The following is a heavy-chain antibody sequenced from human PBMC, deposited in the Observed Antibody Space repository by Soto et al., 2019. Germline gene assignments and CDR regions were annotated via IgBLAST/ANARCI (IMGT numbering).Heavy chain of an antibody. CDR2: MNPNSGNT. D-gene: IGHD3-22*01. V-gene: IGHV1-8*01. Sequence: QVQLVQSGAEVKKPGASVKVSCKASGYTFTSYDINWVRQATGQGLEWLGWMNPNSGNTGYAQKFQGRVTMTRKPSISTAYMELSSLRSEDTAVYYCARADYYDRSGYLLPCGYWGQGTLVTVSS. J-gene: IGHJ4*02. CDR1: GYTFTSYD. CDR3: ARADYYDRSGYLLPCGY.